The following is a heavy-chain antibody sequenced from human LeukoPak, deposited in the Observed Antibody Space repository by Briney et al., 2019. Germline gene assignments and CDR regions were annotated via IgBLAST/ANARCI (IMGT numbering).Heavy chain of an antibody. Sequence: SETLSLTCAVYGGSFSGYYWSWIRQPPGKGLEWIGEIDHSGSTNYNPSLKSRVTISVDTSKNQFSLKLSSVTAADTAVYYCAREPDYQDAFDIWGQETMVTVSS. J-gene: IGHJ3*02. D-gene: IGHD4-11*01. CDR3: AREPDYQDAFDI. CDR2: IDHSGST. V-gene: IGHV4-34*01. CDR1: GGSFSGYY.